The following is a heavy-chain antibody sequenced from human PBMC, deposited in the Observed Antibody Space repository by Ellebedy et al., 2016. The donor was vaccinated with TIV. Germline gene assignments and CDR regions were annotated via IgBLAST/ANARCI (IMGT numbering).Heavy chain of an antibody. CDR1: GGNSNNYA. J-gene: IGHJ4*02. CDR2: IIPIFSTP. Sequence: SVKVSCKASGGNSNNYAINWVRQAPGQGLEWMGGIIPIFSTPNYAQKFQDRVTITADESTSPTYMALSSLTYEDTAVYYCARARDYSHGCRYPIYFFDSWGQGTLVTVSS. CDR3: ARARDYSHGCRYPIYFFDS. V-gene: IGHV1-69*13. D-gene: IGHD3-22*01.